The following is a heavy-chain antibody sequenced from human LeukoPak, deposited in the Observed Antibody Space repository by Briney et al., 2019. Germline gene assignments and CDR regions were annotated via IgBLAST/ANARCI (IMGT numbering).Heavy chain of an antibody. V-gene: IGHV1-69*13. D-gene: IGHD3-10*01. CDR3: ARDNSHPTTGVFGGRVYWFDP. CDR1: GGTFSSYA. J-gene: IGHJ5*02. Sequence: ASVKVSCKASGGTFSSYAISWARQAPGQGLEWMGGIIPIFGTANYAQKFQGRVTITADESTSTAYMELSSLRSEDTAVYYCARDNSHPTTGVFGGRVYWFDPWGQGTLVTVSS. CDR2: IIPIFGTA.